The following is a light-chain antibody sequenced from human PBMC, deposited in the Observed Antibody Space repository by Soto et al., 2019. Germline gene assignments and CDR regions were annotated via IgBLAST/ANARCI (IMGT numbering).Light chain of an antibody. V-gene: IGKV1-5*03. CDR1: QSISSW. CDR2: KAF. Sequence: DIQMTQSPYTLSASVGDRVTITCRASQSISSWLAWYQQKPGTAPKLLIYKAFTVQSGVPSRFSGSGSGTEFTLTISSLQPDDSATYYCQQYNDNWTFGQGTKVDIK. CDR3: QQYNDNWT. J-gene: IGKJ1*01.